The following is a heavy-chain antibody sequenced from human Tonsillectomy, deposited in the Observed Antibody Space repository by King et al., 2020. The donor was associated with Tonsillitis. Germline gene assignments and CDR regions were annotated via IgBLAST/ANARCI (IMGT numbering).Heavy chain of an antibody. V-gene: IGHV1-2*02. J-gene: IGHJ4*02. CDR3: ARDSYYDGRGYSDY. D-gene: IGHD3-22*01. CDR2: INPNSGGT. CDR1: GYTFTDYY. Sequence: VQLVESGAEVKKPGASVKVSCEASGYTFTDYYMHWVRQAPGQGLEWMGWINPNSGGTNYAQKFQGRVTMTRDTSISTAYMELSRLRSDDTAVYYCARDSYYDGRGYSDYWGQGTLVTVSS.